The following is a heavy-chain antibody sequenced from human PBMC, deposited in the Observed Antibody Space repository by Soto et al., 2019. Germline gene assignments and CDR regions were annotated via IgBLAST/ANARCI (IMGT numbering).Heavy chain of an antibody. V-gene: IGHV1-2*02. J-gene: IGHJ4*02. Sequence: ASVKVSCKASGYTFTGYYMHWVRQAPGQGLEWMGWINPNSGGTNYAQKFQGSVTMTRDTSISTAYMELSRLRSDDTAVYYCARASYDCSGGSCPPSLDYWGQGTLVTVSS. CDR3: ARASYDCSGGSCPPSLDY. CDR2: INPNSGGT. CDR1: GYTFTGYY. D-gene: IGHD2-15*01.